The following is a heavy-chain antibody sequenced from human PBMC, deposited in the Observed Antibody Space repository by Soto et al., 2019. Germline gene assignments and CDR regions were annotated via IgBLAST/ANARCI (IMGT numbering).Heavy chain of an antibody. Sequence: ASVKVSCKASGGTFSSYAISWVRQATGQGLEWMGGIIPIFGTANYAQKFQGRVTITADESTSTAYMELSSLRSEDTAVYYCARDLVTMPHSSYYYYYGMDVWGQGTTVTVSS. CDR1: GGTFSSYA. D-gene: IGHD3-10*01. CDR3: ARDLVTMPHSSYYYYYGMDV. J-gene: IGHJ6*02. V-gene: IGHV1-69*13. CDR2: IIPIFGTA.